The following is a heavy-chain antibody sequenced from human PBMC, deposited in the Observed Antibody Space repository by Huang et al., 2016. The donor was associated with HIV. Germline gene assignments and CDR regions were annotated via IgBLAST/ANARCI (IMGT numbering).Heavy chain of an antibody. CDR3: AKGSERSLTGPKYQYYFDY. CDR1: IFTFSTSA. J-gene: IGHJ4*02. D-gene: IGHD3-3*01. Sequence: EVQLLESGGGLVQPGGSLRLSCAASIFTFSTSAMSWVRQAPGKGLGWGSGISGSGRSTYYADSVKGRFTISRDNSRNTLYLQMKSLRVEDTAIYYCAKGSERSLTGPKYQYYFDYWGQGTLVTVSS. V-gene: IGHV3-23*01. CDR2: ISGSGRST.